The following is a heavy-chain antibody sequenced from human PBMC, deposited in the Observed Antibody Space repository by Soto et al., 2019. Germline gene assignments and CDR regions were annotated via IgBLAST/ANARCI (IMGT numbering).Heavy chain of an antibody. CDR2: ISNNGAHT. J-gene: IGHJ6*03. D-gene: IGHD6-13*01. CDR3: ARRGYGSRWPNVYMDV. Sequence: EAQLVESGGGLVQPGGSLRLSCAASGFTFSNYEMHWVRQAPGKGLEYVSGISNNGAHTDYAKSVKGRFTISRDNSDNNLYLHMGSLRAEDMALYYCARRGYGSRWPNVYMDVWGKGTTVTVSS. V-gene: IGHV3-64*01. CDR1: GFTFSNYE.